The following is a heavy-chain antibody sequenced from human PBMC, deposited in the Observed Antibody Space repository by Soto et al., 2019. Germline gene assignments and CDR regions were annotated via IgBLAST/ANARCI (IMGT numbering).Heavy chain of an antibody. CDR3: AGDYGSGSYSDYYYGMDV. CDR2: IIPIFGTA. CDR1: GGTFSSYA. Sequence: GASVKVSCKASGGTFSSYAISWVRQAPGQGLEWMGGIIPIFGTANYAQKFQGRVTITADESTSTANMELSSLKTEDTAVYYCAGDYGSGSYSDYYYGMDVWGQGTTVTVS. D-gene: IGHD3-10*01. V-gene: IGHV1-69*13. J-gene: IGHJ6*02.